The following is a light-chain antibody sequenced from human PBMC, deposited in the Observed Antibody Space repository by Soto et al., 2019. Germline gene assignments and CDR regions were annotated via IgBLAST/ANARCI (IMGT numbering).Light chain of an antibody. J-gene: IGKJ1*01. CDR3: QQYGSSPRT. Sequence: DIFLTQSPFTLSLSPGEIATLSCRASQSVTSSYFAWYQQKPGQAPRLLIYGASSRATGIPDRFSGSGSGTDFTLTISRLEPEDFAVYYCQQYGSSPRTFGQGTKVDIK. V-gene: IGKV3-20*01. CDR2: GAS. CDR1: QSVTSSY.